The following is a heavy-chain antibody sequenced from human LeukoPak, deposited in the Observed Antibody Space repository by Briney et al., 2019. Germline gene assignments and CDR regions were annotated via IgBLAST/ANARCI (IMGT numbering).Heavy chain of an antibody. Sequence: SETLSLTCAVYGGSFSGYYWSWIRQPPEKGLEWIGEINHSGSTNYNPSLKSRVTISVDTSKNQFSLKLSSVTAADTAVYYCARGETGYSSSWYGYWGQGTLVTVSS. V-gene: IGHV4-34*01. CDR3: ARGETGYSSSWYGY. CDR2: INHSGST. J-gene: IGHJ4*02. CDR1: GGSFSGYY. D-gene: IGHD6-13*01.